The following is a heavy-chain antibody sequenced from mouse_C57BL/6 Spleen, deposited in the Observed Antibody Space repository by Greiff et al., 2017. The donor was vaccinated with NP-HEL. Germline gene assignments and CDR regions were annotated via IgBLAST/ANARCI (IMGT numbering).Heavy chain of an antibody. CDR1: GYAFSSSW. CDR3: ARQLRLYFDY. CDR2: IYPGDGDT. V-gene: IGHV1-82*01. J-gene: IGHJ2*01. Sequence: VQLQQSGPELVKPGASVKISCKASGYAFSSSWMNWVKQRPGKGLEWIGRIYPGDGDTNYNGKFKGKATLTADTSSSTAYMQLSSLTSEDSAVYFCARQLRLYFDYWGQGTTLTVSS. D-gene: IGHD3-2*02.